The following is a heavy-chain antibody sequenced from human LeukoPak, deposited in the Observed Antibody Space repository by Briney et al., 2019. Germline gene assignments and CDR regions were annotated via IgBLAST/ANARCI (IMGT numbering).Heavy chain of an antibody. CDR2: IYYSGST. Sequence: KPSETLSLTCTVSGGSISSYYWSWIRQPPGKGLEGIGYIYYSGSTNYNPSLKSRVTISVDTSKNQFSLKLSSVTAADTAVYYCASTDILTGTTFDYWGQGTLVTVSS. D-gene: IGHD3-9*01. CDR3: ASTDILTGTTFDY. J-gene: IGHJ4*02. CDR1: GGSISSYY. V-gene: IGHV4-59*01.